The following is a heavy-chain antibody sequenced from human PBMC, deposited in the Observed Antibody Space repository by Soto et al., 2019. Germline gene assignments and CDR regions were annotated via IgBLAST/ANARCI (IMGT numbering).Heavy chain of an antibody. CDR1: GGNFSGYC. CDR2: INHSGST. J-gene: IGHJ6*03. CDR3: ARSEYSSSSGFYYYYYMDV. D-gene: IGHD6-6*01. Sequence: SVPLSLTCAVYGGNFSGYCWSWISQTTGKGLEWIGEINHSGSTNYNPSLKSRVTISVDTSKNQFSLKLSSVTAADTAVYYCARSEYSSSSGFYYYYYMDVWGKGTTVTVSS. V-gene: IGHV4-34*01.